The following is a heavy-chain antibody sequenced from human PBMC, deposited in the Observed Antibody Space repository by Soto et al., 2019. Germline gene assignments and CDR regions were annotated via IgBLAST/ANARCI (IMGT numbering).Heavy chain of an antibody. Sequence: GGSLRLSCAASGFPLSTYGMTWVRQAPGKGLEWVSAITGTGGNTYYVDSVKGRFTSSRDNSKNMLYLQVNSLRVEDTAVYYCARIRGYWYGLDVWGPGTTVTVSS. CDR2: ITGTGGNT. J-gene: IGHJ6*02. CDR3: ARIRGYWYGLDV. CDR1: GFPLSTYG. V-gene: IGHV3-23*01.